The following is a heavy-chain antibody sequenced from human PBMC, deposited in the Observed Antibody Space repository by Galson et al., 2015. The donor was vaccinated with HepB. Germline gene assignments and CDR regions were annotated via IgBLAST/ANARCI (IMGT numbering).Heavy chain of an antibody. V-gene: IGHV5-51*03. Sequence: QSGAEVKKPGESLKISCKGSGYIFASYWIGWVRQMPGKGLEWMGIIYPADSDTRYSPSFQGQVSISADRSIDTAYLQWSSLKASDTAMYYCARGGHMVRGITLWSHFDYWGLGTLVTVSS. CDR1: GYIFASYW. CDR2: IYPADSDT. CDR3: ARGGHMVRGITLWSHFDY. D-gene: IGHD3-10*01. J-gene: IGHJ4*02.